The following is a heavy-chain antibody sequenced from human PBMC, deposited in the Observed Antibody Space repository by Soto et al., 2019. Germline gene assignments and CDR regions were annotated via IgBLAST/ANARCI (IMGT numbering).Heavy chain of an antibody. V-gene: IGHV1-8*01. D-gene: IGHD3-16*01. CDR2: MSPSSGNT. CDR1: GYTFTTYD. Sequence: VQLVQSGAEVKKPGASVKVSCKASGYTFTTYDINWVRQVPGHGLEWMGWMSPSSGNTGYVDQFRGRVTMTSNTSMTTANMELSSLRSEDTAVYYCARVGGQVFGDHGMDVWGQGTTVTVSS. CDR3: ARVGGQVFGDHGMDV. J-gene: IGHJ6*02.